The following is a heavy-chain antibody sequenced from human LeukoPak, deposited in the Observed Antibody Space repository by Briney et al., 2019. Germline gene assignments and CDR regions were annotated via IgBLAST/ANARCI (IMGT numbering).Heavy chain of an antibody. J-gene: IGHJ4*02. D-gene: IGHD4-23*01. CDR3: ASSTMVVTPLSDHIDY. V-gene: IGHV4-61*02. CDR1: GGSLSSGSYY. Sequence: PSQTLSLTCTVSGGSLSSGSYYWSWIRQPAGKGLEWIGRIYTSGSTNYNPSLKSRVTISVVPSKNQFSLKLSSVTAADTAVYYCASSTMVVTPLSDHIDYWGQGTLVTVSS. CDR2: IYTSGST.